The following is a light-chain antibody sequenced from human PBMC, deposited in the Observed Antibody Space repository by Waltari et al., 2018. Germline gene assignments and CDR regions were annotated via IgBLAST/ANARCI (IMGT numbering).Light chain of an antibody. J-gene: IGLJ2*01. CDR3: QVWESSVV. V-gene: IGLV3-21*02. CDR2: DDS. CDR1: RFGVKG. Sequence: SYVLTQPPPFSVPPGQTAGIPCGGARFGVKGVHWYQQKPGQAPVLVVFDDSDRPSGISERFSGSISGPTATLTISRVEAGDEADYYCQVWESSVVFGGGTKLTVL.